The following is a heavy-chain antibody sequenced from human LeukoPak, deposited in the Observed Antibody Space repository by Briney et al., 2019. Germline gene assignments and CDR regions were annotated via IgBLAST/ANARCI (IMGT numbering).Heavy chain of an antibody. CDR3: ARGRWDYYDSSGYYPTLYFDY. J-gene: IGHJ4*02. CDR1: GFTFSSYD. D-gene: IGHD3-22*01. Sequence: GGSLRLSCAASGFTFSSYDMHWVRQATGKGLEWVSAIGTAGDTYYPGSVKGRFTISRDNSKNTLYLQMNSLRAEDTAVYYCARGRWDYYDSSGYYPTLYFDYWGQGTLVTVSS. CDR2: IGTAGDT. V-gene: IGHV3-13*01.